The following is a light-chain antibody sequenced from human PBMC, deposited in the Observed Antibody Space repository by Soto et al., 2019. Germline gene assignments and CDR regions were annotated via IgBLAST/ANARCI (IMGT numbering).Light chain of an antibody. CDR1: QTLSSNS. CDR2: GAS. CDR3: QQYGGVPYT. J-gene: IGKJ2*01. Sequence: EIVLTQSPGTLSLSPGERATLSCRASQTLSSNSLAWYQQRPGQTPRVLVYGASNRATGIPDKFSGSGSGTDFTLTISRLEPEDFAVYYCQQYGGVPYTFGQGTKLEIK. V-gene: IGKV3-20*01.